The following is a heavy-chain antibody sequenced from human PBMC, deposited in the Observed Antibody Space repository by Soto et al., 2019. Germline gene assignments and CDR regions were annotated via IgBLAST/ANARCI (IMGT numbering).Heavy chain of an antibody. Sequence: QVQLVQSGAEVKKPGASVKVSCKASGYTFTSYGISWVRQAPGQGLEWMGWISAYNGNTNYAQKLQGRVTMTTDTSTSTAYLGLRRRRSDDTAVYYCARVPVGIRYYVYYYGMDVWGQGTTVTVSS. V-gene: IGHV1-18*01. D-gene: IGHD1-26*01. CDR1: GYTFTSYG. CDR2: ISAYNGNT. CDR3: ARVPVGIRYYVYYYGMDV. J-gene: IGHJ6*02.